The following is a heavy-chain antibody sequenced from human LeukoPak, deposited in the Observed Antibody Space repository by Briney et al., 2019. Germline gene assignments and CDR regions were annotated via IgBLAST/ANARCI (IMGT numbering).Heavy chain of an antibody. Sequence: SVKVSCKASGGTFSSYAISWVRQAPGQGLEWMGRVIPILGIANYAQKFQGRVTITADKSTSTAYMELSSLRSEDTAVYYCARDQIAAAGMDYYYGMDVWGQGTTVTVSS. CDR3: ARDQIAAAGMDYYYGMDV. CDR2: VIPILGIA. CDR1: GGTFSSYA. J-gene: IGHJ6*02. D-gene: IGHD6-13*01. V-gene: IGHV1-69*04.